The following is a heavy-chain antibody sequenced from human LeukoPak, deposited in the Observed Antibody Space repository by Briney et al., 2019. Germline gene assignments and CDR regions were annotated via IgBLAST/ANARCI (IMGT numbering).Heavy chain of an antibody. CDR1: GYTFTGYY. J-gene: IGHJ4*02. CDR2: INPNSGGT. D-gene: IGHD2-15*01. CDR3: ASGVEVGSYIVYENLDY. V-gene: IGHV1-2*02. Sequence: PGASVKVSCKASGYTFTGYYMHWVRQAPGQGLEWMGWINPNSGGTNYAQKFQGRVTMTRDTSISTAYMELSRLRSDDTAVYYCASGVEVGSYIVYENLDYWGQGTLVTVSS.